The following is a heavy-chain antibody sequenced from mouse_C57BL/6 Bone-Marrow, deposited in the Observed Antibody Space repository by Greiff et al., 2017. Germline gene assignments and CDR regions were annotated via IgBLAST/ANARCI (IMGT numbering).Heavy chain of an antibody. Sequence: VQLQQSGPELVKPGASVKISCKASGYTFTDYYMNWVKQSHGKSLEWIGDINPNNGGTSYNQKFKGKATLTVDKSSSTAYMEIHSLTSEDSAVYYCARDSSGPFAYWGQEALVTFAA. CDR1: GYTFTDYY. CDR3: ARDSSGPFAY. J-gene: IGHJ3*01. V-gene: IGHV1-26*01. D-gene: IGHD3-2*02. CDR2: INPNNGGT.